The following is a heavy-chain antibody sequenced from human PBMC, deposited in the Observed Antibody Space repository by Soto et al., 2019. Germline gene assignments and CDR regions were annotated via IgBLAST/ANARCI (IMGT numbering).Heavy chain of an antibody. CDR2: IIPIFGTA. CDR1: GGTFSSYA. D-gene: IGHD3-22*01. CDR3: ARGRGYYYYYYYGMDV. Sequence: GASVKVSCKASGGTFSSYAISWVRQAPGQGLEWMGGIIPIFGTANYAQKFQGRVTITADESTSTAYMELSSLRSEDTAVYYCARGRGYYYYYYYGMDVWGQGTTVTVSS. V-gene: IGHV1-69*13. J-gene: IGHJ6*02.